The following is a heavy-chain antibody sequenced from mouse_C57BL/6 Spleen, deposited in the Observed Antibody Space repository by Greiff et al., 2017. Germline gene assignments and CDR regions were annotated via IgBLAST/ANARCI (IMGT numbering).Heavy chain of an antibody. V-gene: IGHV2-5*01. CDR2: IWRGGST. CDR3: AKGITTDYAMDY. D-gene: IGHD1-1*01. J-gene: IGHJ4*01. CDR1: GFSLTSYG. Sequence: QVQLQQSGPGLVQPSQCLSITCTVSGFSLTSYGVHWVRQSPGKGLEWLGVIWRGGSTDYNAAFMSRLSITKDNSKSQVFFKMNSLQADDTAIYYCAKGITTDYAMDYWGQGTSVTVSS.